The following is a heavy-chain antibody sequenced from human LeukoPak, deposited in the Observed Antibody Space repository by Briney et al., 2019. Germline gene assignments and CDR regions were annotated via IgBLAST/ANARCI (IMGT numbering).Heavy chain of an antibody. CDR1: GFTFSSYA. V-gene: IGHV3-30-3*01. CDR2: ISYDGSNK. CDR3: AKDHSGWEHYFDY. D-gene: IGHD6-19*01. Sequence: GGSLRPSCAASGFTFSSYAMHWVRQAPGKGLEWVAVISYDGSNKYYADSVKGRFTISRDNSKNTLYLQMNSLRAEDTAVYYCAKDHSGWEHYFDYWGQGTLVTVSS. J-gene: IGHJ4*02.